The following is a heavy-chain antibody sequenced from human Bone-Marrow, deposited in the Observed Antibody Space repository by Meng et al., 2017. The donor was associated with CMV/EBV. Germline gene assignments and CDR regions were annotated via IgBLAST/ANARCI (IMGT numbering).Heavy chain of an antibody. CDR2: ISSSGSTI. Sequence: GESLKISCAASGFTFSSYAMNWVRQAPGKGLEWVSYISSSGSTIYYADSVKGRFTISRDNAKNSLYLQMNSLRAEDTAVYYCARSLIVVVPAAQLFDYWGQGTLVTVSS. D-gene: IGHD2-2*01. J-gene: IGHJ4*02. CDR3: ARSLIVVVPAAQLFDY. CDR1: GFTFSSYA. V-gene: IGHV3-48*03.